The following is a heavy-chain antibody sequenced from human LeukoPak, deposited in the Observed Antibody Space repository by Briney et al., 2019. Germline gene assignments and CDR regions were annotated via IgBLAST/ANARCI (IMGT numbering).Heavy chain of an antibody. Sequence: SETLSLTCTVSGGSISSSSYYWGWIRQPPGKGLEWIGSIYYSGSTYYNPSLKSRVTISVDTSKNQFSLKLSSVTAADTAVYYCAREHNGMDVWGQGTTVTVSS. V-gene: IGHV4-39*07. CDR1: GGSISSSSYY. CDR2: IYYSGST. D-gene: IGHD2-21*01. CDR3: AREHNGMDV. J-gene: IGHJ6*02.